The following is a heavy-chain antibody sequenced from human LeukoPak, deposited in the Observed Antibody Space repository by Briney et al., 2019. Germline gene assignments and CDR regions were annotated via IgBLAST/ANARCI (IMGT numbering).Heavy chain of an antibody. V-gene: IGHV3-7*02. D-gene: IGHD3-10*01. CDR2: IKQDGSEK. Sequence: TGGSLRLSFAPPGFTFRRYWMSWARQASGKGLEWVANIKQDGSEKYYVDSVKGRFTISRDNAKNSLYLQMNSLRAEDTAVYYCVGLGENYWGQGTLVTVSS. J-gene: IGHJ4*02. CDR1: GFTFRRYW. CDR3: VGLGENY.